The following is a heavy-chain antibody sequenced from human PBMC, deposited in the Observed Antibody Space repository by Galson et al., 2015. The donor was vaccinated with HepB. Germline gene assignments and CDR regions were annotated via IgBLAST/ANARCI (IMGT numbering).Heavy chain of an antibody. J-gene: IGHJ4*02. CDR3: TTEIPDIVATISDY. Sequence: SLRLSCAASGFTFSNAWMSWVRQAPGKGLEWVGRIKSKTDGGTTDYAAPVKGRFTISRDDSKNTLYLQMNSLKTEDAAVYYCTTEIPDIVATISDYWGQGTLVTVSS. D-gene: IGHD5-12*01. CDR2: IKSKTDGGTT. CDR1: GFTFSNAW. V-gene: IGHV3-15*01.